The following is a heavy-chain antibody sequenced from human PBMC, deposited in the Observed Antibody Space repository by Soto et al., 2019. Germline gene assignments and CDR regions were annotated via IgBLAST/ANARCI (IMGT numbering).Heavy chain of an antibody. J-gene: IGHJ6*02. V-gene: IGHV3-30*18. CDR1: GFTFNTFG. CDR3: AKGKSSYGYGTGYYYGLDV. D-gene: IGHD5-12*01. CDR2: ISYDGSNT. Sequence: PGGSLRLSCAASGFTFNTFGMHWVRQAPGKGLEWVAVISYDGSNTYYADSVKGRLTISRDNSKYTLYLQMNSLRAEDTALYYCAKGKSSYGYGTGYYYGLDVWGQGTTVTVSS.